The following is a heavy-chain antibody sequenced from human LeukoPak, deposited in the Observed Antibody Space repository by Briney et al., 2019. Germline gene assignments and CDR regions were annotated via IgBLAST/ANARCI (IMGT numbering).Heavy chain of an antibody. D-gene: IGHD2-2*02. CDR1: GGSISSSIYY. CDR3: ASYCSSTSCYRRGYYYYYGMDV. V-gene: IGHV4-39*01. Sequence: SETLSLTCTVSGGSISSSIYYWGWIRQPPGKGLEWIGSIYYSGSTYYNPSLKSRVTISVDTSKNQFSLKLSSVTAADTAVYYCASYCSSTSCYRRGYYYYYGMDVWGQGTTVTVSS. CDR2: IYYSGST. J-gene: IGHJ6*02.